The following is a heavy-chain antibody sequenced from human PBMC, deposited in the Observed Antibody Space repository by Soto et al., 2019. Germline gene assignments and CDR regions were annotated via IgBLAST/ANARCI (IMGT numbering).Heavy chain of an antibody. CDR3: ARVVRGYSGYDYGAPDYYYSGMDV. CDR1: GGTFSCYA. Sequence: EASVKVSCKASGGTFSCYAISWVRQAPGQGLEWMGGIIPIFGTANYAQKFQGRVTITADESTSTAYMELSSLRSEDTAVYYCARVVRGYSGYDYGAPDYYYSGMDVWGQGTTVNVSS. D-gene: IGHD5-12*01. J-gene: IGHJ6*02. V-gene: IGHV1-69*13. CDR2: IIPIFGTA.